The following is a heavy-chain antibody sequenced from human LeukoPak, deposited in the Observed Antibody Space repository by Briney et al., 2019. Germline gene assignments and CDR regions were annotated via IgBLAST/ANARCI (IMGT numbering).Heavy chain of an antibody. V-gene: IGHV3-7*01. CDR2: VKRDGSEE. J-gene: IGHJ4*02. D-gene: IGHD5-18*01. Sequence: GGSLRLSCAASGFTFSNYWMSWVRQAPGKGLEWVANVKRDGSEEYYVDSVKGRFTVSRDNAKNSLYLQMSSLRVEDTAVYYCASLDTAMSNAGHWGQGTLVTVSS. CDR3: ASLDTAMSNAGH. CDR1: GFTFSNYW.